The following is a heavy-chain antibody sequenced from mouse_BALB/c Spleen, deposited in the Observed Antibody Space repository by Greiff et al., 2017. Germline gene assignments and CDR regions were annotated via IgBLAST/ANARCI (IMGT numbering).Heavy chain of an antibody. CDR2: INPSNGRT. D-gene: IGHD4-1*01. CDR1: GYTFPSYW. J-gene: IGHJ2*01. CDR3: ARGANWADFDY. Sequence: VQLQQPGAELVKPGASVKLSCKASGYTFPSYWLHWLKQRPGQGLEWIGEINPSNGRTNYIAKFKSKAPLTVDKSTSTASMQLSSLTSEDSAVYYCARGANWADFDYWGQGTTLTVSS. V-gene: IGHV1S81*02.